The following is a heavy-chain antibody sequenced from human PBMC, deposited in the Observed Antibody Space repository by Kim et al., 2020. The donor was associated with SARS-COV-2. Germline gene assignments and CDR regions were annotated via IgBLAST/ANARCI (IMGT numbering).Heavy chain of an antibody. D-gene: IGHD3-22*01. Sequence: ASVKVSCKASGYTFTSYYMHWVRQAPGQGLEWMGIINPSGGSTSYAQKFQGRVTMTRDTSTSTVYMELSSLRSEDTAVYYCAKETDPTYYYDSSAPTGDYWGQGTLVTVSS. CDR3: AKETDPTYYYDSSAPTGDY. J-gene: IGHJ4*02. CDR2: INPSGGST. CDR1: GYTFTSYY. V-gene: IGHV1-46*01.